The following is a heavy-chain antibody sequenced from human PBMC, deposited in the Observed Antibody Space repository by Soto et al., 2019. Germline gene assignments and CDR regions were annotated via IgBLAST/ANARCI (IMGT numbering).Heavy chain of an antibody. CDR1: GFSFTSHA. CDR2: ISAGSGGA. V-gene: IGHV3-23*01. D-gene: IGHD2-15*01. Sequence: GGSLRLSCAASGFSFTSHAMSWVRQAPGKGLQWISSISAGSGGAYYADSVKGRFTISRDNSNNTLYLHMNSLRAEDTAVYYCARDLWWYLHWGQGTLVTVSS. CDR3: ARDLWWYLH. J-gene: IGHJ1*01.